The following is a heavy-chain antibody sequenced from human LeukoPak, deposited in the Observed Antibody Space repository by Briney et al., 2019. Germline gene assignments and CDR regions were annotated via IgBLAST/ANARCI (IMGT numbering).Heavy chain of an antibody. CDR2: IRYDGSNK. J-gene: IGHJ4*02. Sequence: PGGPLRLSCAPSGFPFSTYGMHWVPQAPGKGRDGGAFIRYDGSNKYYADSVKGRFTISRDNSKNTLYLQMNSLRAEDTAVYYCARDVVVVAATPTVWGQGTLVTVSS. V-gene: IGHV3-30*02. CDR1: GFPFSTYG. CDR3: ARDVVVVAATPTV. D-gene: IGHD2-15*01.